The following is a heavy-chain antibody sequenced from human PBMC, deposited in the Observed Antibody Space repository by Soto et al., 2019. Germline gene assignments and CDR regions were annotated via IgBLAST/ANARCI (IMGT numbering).Heavy chain of an antibody. Sequence: AAVKVSCKASGYTFSDSYIHGVRQAPGQGLEWMGWINPDSGITNFAQKFQGRVTLTGDTSTSTAYMDLSRLASDDTTVYYCARDTGRSLASASFENWGQGALVTVCS. CDR3: ARDTGRSLASASFEN. CDR1: GYTFSDSY. V-gene: IGHV1-2*02. CDR2: INPDSGIT. J-gene: IGHJ4*02. D-gene: IGHD2-8*02.